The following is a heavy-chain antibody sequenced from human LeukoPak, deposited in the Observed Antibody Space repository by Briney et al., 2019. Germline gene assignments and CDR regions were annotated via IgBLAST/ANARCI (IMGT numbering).Heavy chain of an antibody. CDR3: ARHLPYIEWLRSHYGMDV. CDR1: GGSISSSSYY. Sequence: SETLSLTCTVSGGSISSSSYYWGWIRQPPGKGLEWIGSIYYSGSTYYNPSLKSRVTISVDTSKNQFSLKLSSVTAADTAVYYCARHLPYIEWLRSHYGMDVWGQGTTVTVSS. V-gene: IGHV4-39*07. D-gene: IGHD5-12*01. CDR2: IYYSGST. J-gene: IGHJ6*02.